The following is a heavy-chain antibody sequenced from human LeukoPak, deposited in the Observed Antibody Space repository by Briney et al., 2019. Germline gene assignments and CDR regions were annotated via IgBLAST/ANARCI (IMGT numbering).Heavy chain of an antibody. V-gene: IGHV3-74*01. J-gene: IGHJ4*02. CDR2: INSDGSST. D-gene: IGHD5-18*01. CDR3: ARVPAAAGYSYGYEYFGY. Sequence: GGSLRLSCAASGFTFSSYWMHWVRQAPGKGLVWVSRINSDGSSTSHADSVKGRFTISRDNAKNTLYLQMNSLRAEDTAVYYCARVPAAAGYSYGYEYFGYWGQGTLVTVSS. CDR1: GFTFSSYW.